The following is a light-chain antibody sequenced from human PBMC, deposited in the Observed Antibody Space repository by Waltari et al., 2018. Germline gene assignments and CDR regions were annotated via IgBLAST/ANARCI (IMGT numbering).Light chain of an antibody. CDR3: MQGLQTKFT. V-gene: IGKV2-28*01. CDR1: QSLLHSNGYNY. CDR2: LGS. J-gene: IGKJ3*01. Sequence: DIVMPQSPLSLPVTPGEPASISCRSSQSLLHSNGYNYLDWYLQKPGQSPQLLIYLGSNRASGVPDRFSGSGTGTDFTLKISRVEAEDVGVYYCMQGLQTKFTFGPGTKVDIK.